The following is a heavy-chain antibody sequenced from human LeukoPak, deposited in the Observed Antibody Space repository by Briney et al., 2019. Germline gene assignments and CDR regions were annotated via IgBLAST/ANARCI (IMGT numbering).Heavy chain of an antibody. CDR3: ARSGRLRKRFFDY. V-gene: IGHV3-21*01. J-gene: IGHJ4*02. Sequence: GGSLRLSCAASGFTFSSYSMNWVRQAPGKGLEWVSSIGSSSSYIYYADSVKGRFTISRDNAKNSLYLQMNSLRAEDTAVYYCARSGRLRKRFFDYWGQGTLVTVSS. D-gene: IGHD3-3*01. CDR1: GFTFSSYS. CDR2: IGSSSSYI.